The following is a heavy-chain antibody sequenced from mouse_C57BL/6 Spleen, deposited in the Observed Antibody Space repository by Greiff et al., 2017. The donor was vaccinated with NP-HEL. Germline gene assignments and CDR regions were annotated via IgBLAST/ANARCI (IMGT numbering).Heavy chain of an antibody. V-gene: IGHV1-72*01. D-gene: IGHD1-1*01. Sequence: QVLLQQPGAELVKPGASVKLSCKASGYTFTSYWMHWVKRRPGRGLEWIGRIDPNSGGTKYNEKFKSKATLTVAKPSSTAYLQLSSLTSEDSAVYYCARDYGSSYWYFDVWGTGTTVTVSS. J-gene: IGHJ1*03. CDR1: GYTFTSYW. CDR3: ARDYGSSYWYFDV. CDR2: IDPNSGGT.